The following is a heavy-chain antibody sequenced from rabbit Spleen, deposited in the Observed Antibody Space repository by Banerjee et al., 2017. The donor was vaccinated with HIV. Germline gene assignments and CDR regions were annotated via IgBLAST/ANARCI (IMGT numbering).Heavy chain of an antibody. V-gene: IGHV1S40*01. CDR1: GFSFSSSDY. CDR3: AGERSGDGLSHLGV. J-gene: IGHJ4*01. D-gene: IGHD5-1*01. CDR2: IDGGSSGST. Sequence: QSLEESGGGLVQPEGSLALTCKASGFSFSSSDYICWVRQAPGKGPEWIACIDGGSSGSTWYASWAKGRFTGSKTSSTTVTLQMTSLTAADTATYFCAGERSGDGLSHLGVWGPGTLVTVS.